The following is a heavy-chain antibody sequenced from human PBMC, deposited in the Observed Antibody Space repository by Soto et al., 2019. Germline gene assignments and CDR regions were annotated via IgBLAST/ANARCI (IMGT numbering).Heavy chain of an antibody. CDR1: GFTFSSYS. V-gene: IGHV3-21*01. D-gene: IGHD3-3*01. CDR3: ARDGTYYDFWSGYLYYYYGMDV. CDR2: ISSSSSYI. J-gene: IGHJ6*02. Sequence: EVQLVESGGGLVKPGGSLRLSCAASGFTFSSYSMNWVRQAPGQGLEWVSSISSSSSYIYYADSVKGRFTISRDNAKNSLYLQMNSLRAEDTAVYYCARDGTYYDFWSGYLYYYYGMDVWGQGTTVTVSS.